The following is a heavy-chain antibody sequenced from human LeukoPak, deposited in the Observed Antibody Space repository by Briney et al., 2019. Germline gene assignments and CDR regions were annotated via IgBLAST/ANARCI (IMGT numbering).Heavy chain of an antibody. V-gene: IGHV3-43*02. J-gene: IGHJ3*02. CDR3: AKDWAVTPRRGDAFDI. CDR2: ISGDGSAT. D-gene: IGHD4-17*01. CDR1: GFTFDDYA. Sequence: GGSLRLSCAASGFTFDDYAMHWVRQAPGKGLEWVSLISGDGSATYYADSVKGRFTISRDNSKNSLYVQMNSLRTEDTALYYCAKDWAVTPRRGDAFDIWGQGTMVTVSS.